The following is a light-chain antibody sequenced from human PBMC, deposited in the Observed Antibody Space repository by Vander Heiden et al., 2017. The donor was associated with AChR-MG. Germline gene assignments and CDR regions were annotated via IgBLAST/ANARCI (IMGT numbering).Light chain of an antibody. CDR1: SSDVGGYNY. Sequence: QSALTQPASVPGSPGQSHAISCTGTSSDVGGYNYVSWYQQHPGKAPKLMLYDVSNRPSGVSNRFSGSKSGNTASLTISGLQAEDEADYYCSSYTSSSTLEVVFGGGTKLTVL. V-gene: IGLV2-14*03. J-gene: IGLJ2*01. CDR2: DVS. CDR3: SSYTSSSTLEVV.